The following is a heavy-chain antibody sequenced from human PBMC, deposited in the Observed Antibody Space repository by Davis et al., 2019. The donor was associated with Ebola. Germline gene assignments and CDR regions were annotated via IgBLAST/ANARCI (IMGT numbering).Heavy chain of an antibody. D-gene: IGHD5-12*01. CDR2: ISSGHARV. CDR3: IKDINPGGLDV. Sequence: GESLKISCVASGFTFSDHFMIWIRQAPGKGLEWVSHISSGHARVYYADSVKGRLTISSDSAKNSLYLQMNSLRPEDTALYYCIKDINPGGLDVWGQGTTVTVSS. CDR1: GFTFSDHF. J-gene: IGHJ6*02. V-gene: IGHV3-11*01.